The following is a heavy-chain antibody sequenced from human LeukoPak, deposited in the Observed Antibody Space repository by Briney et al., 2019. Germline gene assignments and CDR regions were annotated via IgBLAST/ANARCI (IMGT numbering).Heavy chain of an antibody. V-gene: IGHV4-34*01. CDR2: INHSGST. J-gene: IGHJ3*02. CDR1: GGSFSGYY. Sequence: AETLSLTCAVYGGSFSGYYWSWIRQPPGKGLEWIGEINHSGSTNYNPSLKSRVTISVDTSKNQFSLKLSSVTAADTAVYFCARGPYSYDSSGAFDIWGQGTMVTVSS. D-gene: IGHD3-22*01. CDR3: ARGPYSYDSSGAFDI.